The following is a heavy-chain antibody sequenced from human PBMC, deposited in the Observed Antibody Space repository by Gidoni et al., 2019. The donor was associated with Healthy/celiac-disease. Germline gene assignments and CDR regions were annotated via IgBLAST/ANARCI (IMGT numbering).Heavy chain of an antibody. V-gene: IGHV3-23*01. Sequence: EVQLLESGGGLVQPGGSLRLSCAASGFTFSSYAMSWVRQAPGKGLEWVSAISGSGGSTYYADSVKGRFTISRDNSKNTLYLQMNSLRAEDTAVYYCAKDTAPLGYCSGGSCYSDGFDYWGQGTLVTVSS. CDR3: AKDTAPLGYCSGGSCYSDGFDY. D-gene: IGHD2-15*01. CDR2: ISGSGGST. J-gene: IGHJ4*02. CDR1: GFTFSSYA.